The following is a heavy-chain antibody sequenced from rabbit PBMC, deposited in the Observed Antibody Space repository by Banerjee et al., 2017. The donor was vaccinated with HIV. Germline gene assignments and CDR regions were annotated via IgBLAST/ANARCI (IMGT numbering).Heavy chain of an antibody. J-gene: IGHJ4*01. Sequence: QEQLEESGGDLVKPEGSLTLTCTASGFSFSSSYWICWVRQAPGKGLEWIACISTGSSGSTYYASWANGRFTISKTSSTTVTLQMTSLTAADTATYFCGRDRDGDAGYGSLALWGPGTLVTVS. V-gene: IGHV1S45*01. CDR1: GFSFSSSYW. CDR2: ISTGSSGST. D-gene: IGHD6-1*01. CDR3: GRDRDGDAGYGSLAL.